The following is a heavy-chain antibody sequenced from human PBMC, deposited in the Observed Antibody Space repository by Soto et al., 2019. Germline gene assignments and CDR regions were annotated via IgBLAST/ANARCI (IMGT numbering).Heavy chain of an antibody. CDR1: GFSFTNFA. CDR3: AKDDFTDRGDDYFDY. Sequence: PVGSVRLSCAASGFSFTNFAMSWVRQAPGKGLEWVAGIGASGDITWYADSVKGRLSISRDNSKNTLYLQLNSLRFEDTAVYYCAKDDFTDRGDDYFDYWGPGTLVTVSS. D-gene: IGHD2-21*02. V-gene: IGHV3-23*01. CDR2: IGASGDIT. J-gene: IGHJ4*02.